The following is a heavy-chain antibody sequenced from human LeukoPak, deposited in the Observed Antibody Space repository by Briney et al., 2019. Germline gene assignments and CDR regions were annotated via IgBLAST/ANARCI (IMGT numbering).Heavy chain of an antibody. V-gene: IGHV4-59*01. CDR2: IYYSGST. CDR3: ARAQAYSSSTPFDY. CDR1: GGSISSYY. Sequence: SETLSLTCTVSGGSISSYYWSWIRQPPGKGLEWIGYIYYSGSTNYNPSLKSRVTISVDTSKNQFSLKLSSVTAADTAVYYCARAQAYSSSTPFDYWGQGTLVTVSS. J-gene: IGHJ4*02. D-gene: IGHD6-6*01.